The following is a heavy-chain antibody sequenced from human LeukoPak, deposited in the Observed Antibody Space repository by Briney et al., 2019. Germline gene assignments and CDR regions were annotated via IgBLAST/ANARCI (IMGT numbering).Heavy chain of an antibody. Sequence: PSETLSLTCAVYGGSFSGYYWSWIRQPPGKGLEWIGEINHSGSTNYNPSLKSRVTISVDTSKNQFSLKLSSVTAADTAVYYRVIGYYYHYWGQGTLVTVSS. V-gene: IGHV4-34*01. J-gene: IGHJ4*02. CDR1: GGSFSGYY. CDR3: VIGYYYHY. CDR2: INHSGST.